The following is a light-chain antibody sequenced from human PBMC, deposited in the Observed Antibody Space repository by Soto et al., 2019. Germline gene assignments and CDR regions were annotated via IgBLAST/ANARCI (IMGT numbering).Light chain of an antibody. V-gene: IGLV2-11*01. CDR1: SSDVGSYDF. CDR2: DVS. J-gene: IGLJ2*01. CDR3: CSYGGRFDVV. Sequence: QSVLTQPRSVFGSPGQSVTISCTGTSSDVGSYDFVSWYRQDPGKVPKLMIYDVSKRPSGVPDRFSGSRSGNTASLTISGLQAEDEADYYCCSYGGRFDVVFGGGTMLTVL.